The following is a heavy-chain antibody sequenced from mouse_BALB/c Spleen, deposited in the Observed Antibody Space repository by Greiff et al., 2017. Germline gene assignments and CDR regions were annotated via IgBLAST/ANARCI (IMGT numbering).Heavy chain of an antibody. CDR1: GYSFTGYF. J-gene: IGHJ3*01. Sequence: EVKLVESGPELVKPGASVKISCKASGYSFTGYFMNWVMQSHGKSLEWIGRINPYNGGTSYNQKFKGKATLTVDKSSSTAYMHLNSLTSEDSAVYYCAREGGRPLAYWGQGTLVTVSA. CDR2: INPYNGGT. CDR3: AREGGRPLAY. V-gene: IGHV1S135*01. D-gene: IGHD1-1*01.